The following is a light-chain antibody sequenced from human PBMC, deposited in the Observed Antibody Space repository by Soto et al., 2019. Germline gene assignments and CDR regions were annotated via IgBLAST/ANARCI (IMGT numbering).Light chain of an antibody. CDR2: DAS. J-gene: IGKJ1*01. V-gene: IGKV3-20*01. CDR1: RSVTSSY. CDR3: QQYGSSPRT. Sequence: ENVLTQSPGTLSLSPGERATLSCRASRSVTSSYLAWYQQKPGQAPRLLISDASSRATGIPDRFSGSGSGTDFTLTISRLEPEDFAVYYCQQYGSSPRTFGQGTKVELK.